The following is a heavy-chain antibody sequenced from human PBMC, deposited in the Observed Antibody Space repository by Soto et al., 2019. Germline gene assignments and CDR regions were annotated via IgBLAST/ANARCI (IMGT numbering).Heavy chain of an antibody. V-gene: IGHV1-69*13. CDR3: ARMGYSSSSVVEY. CDR2: IIPIFGTA. J-gene: IGHJ4*02. CDR1: GGTFSSYA. Sequence: SVKASCKASGGTFSSYAISWVRQAPGQGLEWMGGIIPIFGTANYAQKFQGRVTITADESTSTAYMELSSLRSEDTAVYYCARMGYSSSSVVEYWGQGTLVTVSS. D-gene: IGHD6-6*01.